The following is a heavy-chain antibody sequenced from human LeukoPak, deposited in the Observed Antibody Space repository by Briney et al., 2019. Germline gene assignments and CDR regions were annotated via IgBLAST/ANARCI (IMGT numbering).Heavy chain of an antibody. CDR1: GDSVSINSAA. CDR2: TYYRAKWYN. J-gene: IGHJ5*02. V-gene: IGHV6-1*01. Sequence: SQTLSLTCAISGDSVSINSAAWNWIRQSPSRGLEWLGSTYYRAKWYNDYAVSVKSLITINPDTSKNQFSLQLNSVTPEDTAVYYCARATVVSPYNWFDPWGQGTLVTVSS. D-gene: IGHD4-17*01. CDR3: ARATVVSPYNWFDP.